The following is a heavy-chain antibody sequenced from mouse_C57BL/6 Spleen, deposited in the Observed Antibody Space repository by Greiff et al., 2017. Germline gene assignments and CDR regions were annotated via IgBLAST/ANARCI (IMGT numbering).Heavy chain of an antibody. Sequence: QVQLKQSGAELVRPGASVTLSCKASGYTFTDYEMHWVKQTPVHGLEWIGAIDPETGGTAYNQKFKGKAILTADKSSSTAYMELRSLTSEDSAVYYCTRGLGHFDYWGQGTTLTVSS. J-gene: IGHJ2*01. CDR2: IDPETGGT. CDR3: TRGLGHFDY. V-gene: IGHV1-15*01. D-gene: IGHD3-3*01. CDR1: GYTFTDYE.